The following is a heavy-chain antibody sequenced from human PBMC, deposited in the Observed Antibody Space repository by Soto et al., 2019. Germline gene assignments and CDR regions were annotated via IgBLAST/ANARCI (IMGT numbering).Heavy chain of an antibody. V-gene: IGHV1-69*12. CDR2: IIPIFGTA. J-gene: IGHJ5*02. CDR1: GGTFSSYA. Sequence: QVQLVQSGAEVKKPGSSVKVSCKASGGTFSSYAISWVRQAPGQGLEWMGGIIPIFGTANYAQKFQGRVTITADESPSTAYMELSSLRSEDTAVYYCAATVTREERLKEWFDPWGQGTLVTVSS. D-gene: IGHD4-17*01. CDR3: AATVTREERLKEWFDP.